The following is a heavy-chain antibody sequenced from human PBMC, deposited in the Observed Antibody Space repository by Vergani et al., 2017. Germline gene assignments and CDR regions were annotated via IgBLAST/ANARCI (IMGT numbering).Heavy chain of an antibody. CDR3: ARDHYDFLYYYYYMDV. D-gene: IGHD3-3*01. V-gene: IGHV3-30*19. CDR2: IWYDGSNK. J-gene: IGHJ6*03. CDR1: GFTFSSYG. Sequence: QVQLVESGGGVVQPGRSLRLSCAASGFTFSSYGMHWVRQAPGKGLEWVAVIWYDGSNKYYADSVKGRFTISRDNSKNTLYLQMNSLRAEDTAVYYCARDHYDFLYYYYYMDVWGKGTTVTVSS.